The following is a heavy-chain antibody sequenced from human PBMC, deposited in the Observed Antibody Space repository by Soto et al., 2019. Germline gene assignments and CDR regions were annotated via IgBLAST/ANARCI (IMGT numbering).Heavy chain of an antibody. D-gene: IGHD2-15*01. CDR1: GFTLSSYG. V-gene: IGHV3-7*05. J-gene: IGHJ1*01. Sequence: GGSLRLSCAASGFTLSSYGMHWVRQAPGKGLEWVANIKQDGSEKYYVDSVKGRFTISRDNAKNSLYLQMNSLRAEDTAVYYWVGDASRSRGYGYWGQGTLVTVSS. CDR2: IKQDGSEK. CDR3: VGDASRSRGYGY.